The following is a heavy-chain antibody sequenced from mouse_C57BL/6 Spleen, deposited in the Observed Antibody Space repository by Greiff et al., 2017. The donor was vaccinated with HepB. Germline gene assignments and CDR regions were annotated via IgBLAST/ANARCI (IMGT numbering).Heavy chain of an antibody. CDR3: ARLYYYGEGFAY. V-gene: IGHV1-26*01. CDR2: INPNNGGT. D-gene: IGHD1-1*01. J-gene: IGHJ3*01. Sequence: VQLQQSGPELVKPGASVKISCKASGYTFTDYYMNWVKQSHGKSLEWIGDINPNNGGTSYNQKFKGKATLTVDKSSSTAYMELRSLTSEDSAVYYCARLYYYGEGFAYWGQGTLVTVSA. CDR1: GYTFTDYY.